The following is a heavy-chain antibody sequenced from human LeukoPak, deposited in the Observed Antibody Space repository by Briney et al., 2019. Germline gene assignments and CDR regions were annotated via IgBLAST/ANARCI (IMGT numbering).Heavy chain of an antibody. J-gene: IGHJ5*02. CDR3: ARDLGRSSPNRFDP. CDR2: IYYSGST. D-gene: IGHD6-6*01. V-gene: IGHV4-31*03. Sequence: SETLSLTCTVSGGSISSGGYYWSWIRQHPGEGLEWIGYIYYSGSTYYNPSLKSRVTISVDTSKNQFSLRLSSVLAADPAVYYCARDLGRSSPNRFDPWGQGTLVTVSS. CDR1: GGSISSGGYY.